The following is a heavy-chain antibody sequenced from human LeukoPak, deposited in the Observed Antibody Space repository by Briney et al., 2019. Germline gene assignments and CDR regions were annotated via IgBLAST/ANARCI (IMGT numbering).Heavy chain of an antibody. J-gene: IGHJ4*02. CDR2: ISYDGSNK. CDR1: GFTFSSYA. D-gene: IGHD4-11*01. Sequence: GGSLRLSCAASGFTFSSYAMHWVRQAPGKGLEWVAVISYDGSNKYYADSVKGRFTISRDNSKNTLHLQMNSLRAEDTAVYYCAREGYSQYSNYALDYWGQGTLVTVSS. CDR3: AREGYSQYSNYALDY. V-gene: IGHV3-30-3*01.